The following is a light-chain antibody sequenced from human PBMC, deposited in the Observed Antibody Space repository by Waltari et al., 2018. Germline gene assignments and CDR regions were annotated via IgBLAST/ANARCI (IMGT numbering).Light chain of an antibody. CDR3: AAWDNSLGRWV. CDR1: SSNIGNNY. Sequence: QSVLTQPPSASGTPGQRVTISCSGISSNIGNNYVFWYQQLPGKAPKLLIYRNDPRPSGGPDRFSASKAGTSASLAIGGLRSEDEAIYHCAAWDNSLGRWVFGEGTKLTVL. J-gene: IGLJ3*02. CDR2: RND. V-gene: IGLV1-47*01.